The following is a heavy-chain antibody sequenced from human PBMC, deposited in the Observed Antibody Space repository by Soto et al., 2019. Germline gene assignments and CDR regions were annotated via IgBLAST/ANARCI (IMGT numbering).Heavy chain of an antibody. D-gene: IGHD3-16*02. Sequence: ETLSLTCTVSGGSISSYYWSWIRQPPGKGLEWIGYIYYSGSTNYNPSLKSRVTISVDTSKNQFSLKLSSVTAADTAVYYCARFGYVWGSYRYTDYYYGMDVWGQGTTVTVSS. CDR3: ARFGYVWGSYRYTDYYYGMDV. CDR1: GGSISSYY. J-gene: IGHJ6*02. V-gene: IGHV4-59*01. CDR2: IYYSGST.